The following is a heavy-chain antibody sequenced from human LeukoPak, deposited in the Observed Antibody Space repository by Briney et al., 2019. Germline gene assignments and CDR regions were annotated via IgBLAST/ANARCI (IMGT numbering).Heavy chain of an antibody. D-gene: IGHD1-1*01. CDR1: GFTFTNYG. J-gene: IGHJ4*02. Sequence: PGGSLRLSCAASGFTFTNYGMHWVRQAPRKGLEWVAYIASDGNYRDYVDSVRGRFTVSRDNSKNTLYLQMDSLRAEDTAVYYCANLPYNWNEYFDDYWGQGTLVTVSS. CDR2: IASDGNYR. V-gene: IGHV3-30*02. CDR3: ANLPYNWNEYFDDY.